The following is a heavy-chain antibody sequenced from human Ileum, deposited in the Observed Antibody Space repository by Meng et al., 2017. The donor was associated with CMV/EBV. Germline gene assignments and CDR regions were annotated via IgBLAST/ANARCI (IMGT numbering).Heavy chain of an antibody. CDR1: GYTFITFG. J-gene: IGHJ5*02. D-gene: IGHD2-21*01. Sequence: QGQLVQSGGEVKKPGGPVMVSCKASGYTFITFGITWVRQAPGQGLEWMGWNTPYKGKPDDTQRLQDRVNMTTDTSTNTVYRVLRSLRSDDTAVYYCAREDYSAYVATWGQGTLVTVSS. CDR2: NTPYKGKP. CDR3: AREDYSAYVAT. V-gene: IGHV1-18*01.